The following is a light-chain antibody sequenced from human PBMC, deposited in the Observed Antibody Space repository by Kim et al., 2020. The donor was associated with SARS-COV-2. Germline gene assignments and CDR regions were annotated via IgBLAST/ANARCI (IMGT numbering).Light chain of an antibody. CDR3: QQYGGSPLT. CDR2: GAS. J-gene: IGKJ4*01. V-gene: IGKV3-20*01. Sequence: EIVLTQSPGTLSLSPGERATLSCRASQTVSSPYLAWYQQKPGQAPRLLIYGASIRATGVPDRFSASGSGTDFTLTISRLDPEDFAVYYCQQYGGSPLTFGGGTKVDIK. CDR1: QTVSSPY.